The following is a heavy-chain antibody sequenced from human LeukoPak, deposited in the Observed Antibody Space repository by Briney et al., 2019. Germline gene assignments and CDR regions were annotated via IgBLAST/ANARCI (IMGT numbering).Heavy chain of an antibody. D-gene: IGHD1-26*01. CDR3: ARIVGATTFDY. CDR1: GGSISSYY. Sequence: SETLSLTCTVSGGSISSYYWSWIRQPPGKGLERIGYIYYSGSTNYNPSLKSRVTISVDTSKNQFSLKLSSVTAADTAVYYCARIVGATTFDYWGQGTLVTVSS. CDR2: IYYSGST. V-gene: IGHV4-59*01. J-gene: IGHJ4*02.